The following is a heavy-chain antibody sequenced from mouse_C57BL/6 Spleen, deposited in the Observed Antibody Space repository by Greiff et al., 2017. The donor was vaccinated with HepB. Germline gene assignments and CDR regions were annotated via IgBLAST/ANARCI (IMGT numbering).Heavy chain of an antibody. CDR3: ARYRPGDYAMDY. CDR1: GFTFTDYY. V-gene: IGHV7-3*01. J-gene: IGHJ4*01. CDR2: IRNKANGYTT. Sequence: DVMLVESGGGLVQPGGSLSLSCAASGFTFTDYYMSWVRQPPGKALEWLGFIRNKANGYTTEYSASVKGRFTISRDNSQSILYLQMNALRAEDSATYYCARYRPGDYAMDYWGQGTSVTVSS.